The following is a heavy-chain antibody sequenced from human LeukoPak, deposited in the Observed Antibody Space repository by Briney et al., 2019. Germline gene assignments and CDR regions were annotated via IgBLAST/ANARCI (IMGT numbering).Heavy chain of an antibody. D-gene: IGHD3-3*01. Sequence: GESLQISCQGSGSSFSSYWIGWVRQLPGQGLEWMGIIYPGDSDTQYSPSFQGQVTLSVDKSISTAYLQLSSLNASDTAIYYCARHIARRGFWSGYTYDYYYYMDVWGKGTTVTVSS. CDR1: GSSFSSYW. V-gene: IGHV5-51*01. J-gene: IGHJ6*03. CDR3: ARHIARRGFWSGYTYDYYYYMDV. CDR2: IYPGDSDT.